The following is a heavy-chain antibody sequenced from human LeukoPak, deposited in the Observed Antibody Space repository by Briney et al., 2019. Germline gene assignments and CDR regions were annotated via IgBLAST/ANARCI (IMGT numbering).Heavy chain of an antibody. CDR1: GYTFTSYD. V-gene: IGHV1-8*01. Sequence: ASVKVSCKASGYTFTSYDINWVRQASGQGLEWMGWMNPNSGNSGYAQKFQGRVTMTRDTSISTAYMELSSLRSEDTAVFYCVRGKYYYDSSGYFDYWGQGTLVTVSS. CDR2: MNPNSGNS. CDR3: VRGKYYYDSSGYFDY. D-gene: IGHD3-22*01. J-gene: IGHJ4*02.